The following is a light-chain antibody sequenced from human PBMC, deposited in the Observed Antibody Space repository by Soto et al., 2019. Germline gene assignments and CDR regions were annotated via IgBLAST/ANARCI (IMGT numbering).Light chain of an antibody. V-gene: IGKV1-16*01. Sequence: DIQMTQSPSSLSASVGDSVTITCRASQGINKFLAWFQQKPGTAPKSLISTASRLQSGVPSRFSGSRSETHFTLTINNLQPEDFATYYCQQYESFPLTFGGGTRVEIK. J-gene: IGKJ4*01. CDR1: QGINKF. CDR2: TAS. CDR3: QQYESFPLT.